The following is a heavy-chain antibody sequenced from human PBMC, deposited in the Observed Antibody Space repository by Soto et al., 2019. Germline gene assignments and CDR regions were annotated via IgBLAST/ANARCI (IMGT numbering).Heavy chain of an antibody. CDR3: AKSAEYDFWSGHYYYYMDV. D-gene: IGHD3-3*01. CDR2: ISRTGSNT. CDR1: GFTFSNYA. Sequence: GGSPRLSCAASGFTFSNYAMSWVRQAPGKGLEWVSSISRTGSNTDYAGSVKGRFTTSRDNSRNTLYLQMNSLRAEDTAVYYCAKSAEYDFWSGHYYYYMDVWGKGTTVTVSS. J-gene: IGHJ6*03. V-gene: IGHV3-23*01.